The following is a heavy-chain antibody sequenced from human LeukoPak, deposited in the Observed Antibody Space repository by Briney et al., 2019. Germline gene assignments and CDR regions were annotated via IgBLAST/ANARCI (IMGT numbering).Heavy chain of an antibody. J-gene: IGHJ5*02. CDR3: AKDFQGSSGYYGDWFDP. CDR2: ISWNSGSI. Sequence: PGRSLRLSCAASGFTFDDYAMHWVRQAPGKGLEWVSGISWNSGSIGYADSVKGRFTISRDNAKNSLYLQMNSLRAEDTALYYRAKDFQGSSGYYGDWFDPWGQGTLVTVSS. CDR1: GFTFDDYA. V-gene: IGHV3-9*01. D-gene: IGHD3-22*01.